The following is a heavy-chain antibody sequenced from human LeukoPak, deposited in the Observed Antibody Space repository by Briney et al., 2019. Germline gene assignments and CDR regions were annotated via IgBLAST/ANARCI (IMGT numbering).Heavy chain of an antibody. CDR3: AKDNGMGDCDY. V-gene: IGHV3-43*02. CDR2: ISGSGHNT. D-gene: IGHD5-24*01. Sequence: GGSLRLSCAASGFTFSNFAMSWVRQAPGKGLEWVSAISGSGHNTYYADSVKGRFTISRDNSKNSLYLQMNSLRTEDTALYYCAKDNGMGDCDYWGQGTLVTVSS. CDR1: GFTFSNFA. J-gene: IGHJ4*02.